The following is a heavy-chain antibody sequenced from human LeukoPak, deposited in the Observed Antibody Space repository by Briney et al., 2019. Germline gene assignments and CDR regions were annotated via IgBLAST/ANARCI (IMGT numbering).Heavy chain of an antibody. CDR2: ISYDGSNK. V-gene: IGHV3-30-3*01. CDR1: GFTFSSYA. D-gene: IGHD2-15*01. J-gene: IGHJ4*02. CDR3: ARDSGEDIVVVVAALDY. Sequence: GGSLRLSCAASGFTFSSYAMHWVRQAPGKGLEWVAVISYDGSNKYYADSVKGRFTISRDNSKSTLYLQMNSLRAEDTAVYYCARDSGEDIVVVVAALDYWGQGTLVTVSS.